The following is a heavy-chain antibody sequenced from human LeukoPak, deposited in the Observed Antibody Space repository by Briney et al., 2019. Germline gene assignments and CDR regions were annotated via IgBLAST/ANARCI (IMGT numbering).Heavy chain of an antibody. D-gene: IGHD3-22*01. CDR3: ARDERYDSSGYPFDY. J-gene: IGHJ4*02. V-gene: IGHV1-2*02. Sequence: ASVKVSCKASGYTSTGYFIHWVRQAPGQGLEWMGWINPNSGGTEYAQKFQGRVTMTRDTSITTAYMELSRLRSDDTAVYYCARDERYDSSGYPFDYWGQGTLVTVSS. CDR1: GYTSTGYF. CDR2: INPNSGGT.